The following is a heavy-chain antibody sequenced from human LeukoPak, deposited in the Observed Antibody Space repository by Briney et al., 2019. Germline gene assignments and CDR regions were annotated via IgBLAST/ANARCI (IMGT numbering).Heavy chain of an antibody. D-gene: IGHD3-22*01. CDR1: GGSISSGGYY. CDR3: ARGGDYDSSGVFDY. J-gene: IGHJ4*02. CDR2: IYYSGST. V-gene: IGHV4-31*03. Sequence: TLSLTCTVSGGSISSGGYYWSWIRQHPGKGLEWIGYIYYSGSTYYNPSLKSRVTISVDTSKNQFSLKLSFVTAADTAVYYCARGGDYDSSGVFDYWGQGTLVTVSS.